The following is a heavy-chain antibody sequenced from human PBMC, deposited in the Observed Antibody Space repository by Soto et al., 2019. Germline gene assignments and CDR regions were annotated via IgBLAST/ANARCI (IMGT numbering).Heavy chain of an antibody. D-gene: IGHD1-26*01. CDR3: ARGTTVSGSYYKLEFEYFQH. Sequence: ASVKVSCKASGYTFTSYAMHWVRQAPGQRLEWMGWINAGNGNTKYSQKFQGKVTITRDTSASTAYMELSSLRSEDTGVYYCARGTTVSGSYYKLEFEYFQHGGKGPLVPVSS. CDR2: INAGNGNT. J-gene: IGHJ1*01. CDR1: GYTFTSYA. V-gene: IGHV1-3*01.